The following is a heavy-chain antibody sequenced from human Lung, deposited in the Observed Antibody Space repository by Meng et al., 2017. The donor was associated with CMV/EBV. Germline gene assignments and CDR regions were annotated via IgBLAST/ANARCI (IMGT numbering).Heavy chain of an antibody. D-gene: IGHD3-22*01. V-gene: IGHV4-34*01. Sequence: SETLSLTCPVLRTSFSGYYWSWIRQPPGKGLEWIGEINHTGSTNYNPSLKSRVTRSVDTSESQFSLKLSSVTAADTAVYYCARGPRTRTYDDSSSRDYYYYAMDVWGQGTTVTVSS. CDR3: ARGPRTRTYDDSSSRDYYYYAMDV. CDR1: RTSFSGYY. J-gene: IGHJ6*02. CDR2: INHTGST.